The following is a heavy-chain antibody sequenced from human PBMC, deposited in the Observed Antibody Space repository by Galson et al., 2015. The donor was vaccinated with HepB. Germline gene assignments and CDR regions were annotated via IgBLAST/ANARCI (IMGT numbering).Heavy chain of an antibody. J-gene: IGHJ4*02. Sequence: SLRLSCAVSGFTFSKYGMHWVRQAPGKGLEWVAVIWYDGSYKYYADSVKGRFAVSRDNSKNTLFLQMNSLRPEDTAIYFCARQAYAPFFESWGQGTLVTVSS. CDR3: ARQAYAPFFES. CDR1: GFTFSKYG. CDR2: IWYDGSYK. D-gene: IGHD4-17*01. V-gene: IGHV3-33*01.